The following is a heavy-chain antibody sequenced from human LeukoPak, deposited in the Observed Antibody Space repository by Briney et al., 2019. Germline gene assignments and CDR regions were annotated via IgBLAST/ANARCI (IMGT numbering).Heavy chain of an antibody. CDR1: GFTFSSYG. D-gene: IGHD3-10*01. CDR2: IWYDGSNK. V-gene: IGHV3-30*19. J-gene: IGHJ4*02. Sequence: GGSLRLSCAASGFTFSSYGMHWVRQAPGKGLEWVAVIWYDGSNKYYADSVKGRFTISRDNSKNTLYLQMNSLRAEDTAVYYCAREVLWFGELLSAPGYWGQGTLVTVSS. CDR3: AREVLWFGELLSAPGY.